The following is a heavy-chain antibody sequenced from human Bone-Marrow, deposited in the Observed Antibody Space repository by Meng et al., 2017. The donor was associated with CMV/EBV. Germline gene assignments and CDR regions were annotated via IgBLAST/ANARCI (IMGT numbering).Heavy chain of an antibody. V-gene: IGHV1-18*01. J-gene: IGHJ6*02. CDR3: ARDQYPLYCSSTSCYGENYYGMDV. CDR2: ISAYNGNT. D-gene: IGHD2-2*01. CDR1: GYTFTSYG. Sequence: ASVKVSCKASGYTFTSYGISWVRQAPGQGLEWMGWISAYNGNTNYAQKFQGRVTITTDESTSTAYMELSSLRSEDTAVYYCARDQYPLYCSSTSCYGENYYGMDVWGQGTTVTVSS.